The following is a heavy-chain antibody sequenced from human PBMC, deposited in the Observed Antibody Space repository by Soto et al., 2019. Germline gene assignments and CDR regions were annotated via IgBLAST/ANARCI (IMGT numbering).Heavy chain of an antibody. CDR2: ISAYNGNT. Sequence: GASVKVSCKASGYTFTSYGISWVRQAPGQGLEWMGWISAYNGNTNYAQKLQGRVTMTTDTSTSTAYMELRSLRSGDTAVYYCAREIVVTTRYYYDSSGYPNYGMDVWGQGTTVTVSS. J-gene: IGHJ6*02. D-gene: IGHD3-22*01. CDR3: AREIVVTTRYYYDSSGYPNYGMDV. CDR1: GYTFTSYG. V-gene: IGHV1-18*01.